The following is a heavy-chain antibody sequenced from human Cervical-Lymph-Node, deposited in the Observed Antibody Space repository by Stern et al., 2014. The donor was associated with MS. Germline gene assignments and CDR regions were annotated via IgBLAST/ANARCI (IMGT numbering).Heavy chain of an antibody. J-gene: IGHJ4*02. CDR3: ARHRRLSVAGAYYFDY. V-gene: IGHV4-39*01. D-gene: IGHD6-19*01. Sequence: QVQLQESGPGLVKPSETLSLTCTVSGGSISSSSYYWGWIRQPPGKGLEWIGSIYYSGSTYYNPSLKIRVTISVDTSKNQFSLTLSSVTAADTAVYYCARHRRLSVAGAYYFDYWGQGTLVTVSS. CDR1: GGSISSSSYY. CDR2: IYYSGST.